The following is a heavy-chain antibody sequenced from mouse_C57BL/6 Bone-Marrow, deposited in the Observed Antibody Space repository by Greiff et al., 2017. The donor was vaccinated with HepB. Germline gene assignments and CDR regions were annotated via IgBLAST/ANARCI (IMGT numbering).Heavy chain of an antibody. CDR3: ARFNYGSSYVRYFDG. D-gene: IGHD1-1*01. V-gene: IGHV7-3*01. J-gene: IGHJ1*03. CDR2: IRNKANGYTT. CDR1: GFTFTDYY. Sequence: EVHLVESGGGLVQPGGSLSLSCAASGFTFTDYYMSWVRQPPGKALEWLGFIRNKANGYTTEYSASVKGRFTISRANSQSILYLQMNALRAEDSATYYCARFNYGSSYVRYFDGWGTGTTATVSS.